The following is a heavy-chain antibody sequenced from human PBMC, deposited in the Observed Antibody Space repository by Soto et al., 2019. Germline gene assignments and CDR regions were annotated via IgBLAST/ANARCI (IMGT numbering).Heavy chain of an antibody. Sequence: SETLSLTCAVYGGSFSGYYWTWIRQPPGTGLEWIGEINHSGSTYYNPSLKSRVTISVDRSKNQFSLKLNSVTAADTAVYYCASGSHVPHYWGQGTLVTVSS. J-gene: IGHJ4*02. CDR3: ASGSHVPHY. CDR2: INHSGST. V-gene: IGHV4-34*01. CDR1: GGSFSGYY. D-gene: IGHD6-6*01.